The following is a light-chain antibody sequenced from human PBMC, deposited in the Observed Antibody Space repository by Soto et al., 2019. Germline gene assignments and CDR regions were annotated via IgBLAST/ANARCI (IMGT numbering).Light chain of an antibody. Sequence: IVLTQSPATLSLSPGDRATLSCRASQSVDRSYLAWFQQKPGQAPRLLIHGASTWATGIPGRFSGSGSGTDFTLTISKLEPEDFAVDFCQQYGFSSYTFGQGTKLEIK. V-gene: IGKV3-20*01. CDR1: QSVDRSY. J-gene: IGKJ2*01. CDR3: QQYGFSSYT. CDR2: GAS.